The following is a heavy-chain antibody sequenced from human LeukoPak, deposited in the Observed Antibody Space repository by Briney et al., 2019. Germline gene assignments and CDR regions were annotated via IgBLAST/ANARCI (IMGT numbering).Heavy chain of an antibody. CDR3: ARGYSSGYWYFDL. J-gene: IGHJ2*01. CDR1: GGSISSYY. V-gene: IGHV4-59*01. Sequence: PSETLSLTCTVSGGSISSYYWSWIRQPPGKGLEWIGYIYYSGSTNYNPSLKSRVTISVDTSKNQFSLKLSSVTAADTAVYYCARGYSSGYWYFDLWGRGTLVTVSS. D-gene: IGHD5-18*01. CDR2: IYYSGST.